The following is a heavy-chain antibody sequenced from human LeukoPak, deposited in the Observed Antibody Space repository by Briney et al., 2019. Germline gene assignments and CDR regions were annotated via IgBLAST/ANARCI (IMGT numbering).Heavy chain of an antibody. Sequence: EASVKVSCKASGFTFTSSAMQWVRQARGQRLEWIGWIVVGSGNTNYAQKFQERVTITRDMSTSTAYMELSSLRSEDTAVYYCAAQPLIIDSGSQRYFDYWGQGTLVTVSS. CDR2: IVVGSGNT. J-gene: IGHJ4*02. V-gene: IGHV1-58*02. CDR3: AAQPLIIDSGSQRYFDY. D-gene: IGHD1-26*01. CDR1: GFTFTSSA.